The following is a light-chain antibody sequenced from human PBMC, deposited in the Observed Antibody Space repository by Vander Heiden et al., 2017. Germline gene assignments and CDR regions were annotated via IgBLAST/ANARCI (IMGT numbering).Light chain of an antibody. CDR1: KLGDKY. Sequence: SYELIQPPSVSVSPGQTASITCSGGKLGDKYTFWYQQKPGQAPVLVSYQDTKRPSGIPERFSGSNSGNTATLTMDEADDYCQAWDSSVAFGGGTKLTVL. V-gene: IGLV3-1*01. CDR3: QAWDSSVA. CDR2: QDT. J-gene: IGLJ2*01.